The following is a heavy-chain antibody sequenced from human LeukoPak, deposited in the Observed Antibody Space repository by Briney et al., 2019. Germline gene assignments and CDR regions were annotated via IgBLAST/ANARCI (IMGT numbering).Heavy chain of an antibody. D-gene: IGHD3-22*01. CDR1: GGSISSYY. CDR3: ARGEFSYYYDSSGYSPFDP. V-gene: IGHV4-59*01. CDR2: IYYSGST. J-gene: IGHJ5*02. Sequence: KPSETLSLTCTVSGGSISSYYWSWLRQPPGKGLEWIGYIYYSGSTNYNLSLKSRVTISVDTSKNQFSLKLSSVTAADTAVYYCARGEFSYYYDSSGYSPFDPWGQGTLVTVSS.